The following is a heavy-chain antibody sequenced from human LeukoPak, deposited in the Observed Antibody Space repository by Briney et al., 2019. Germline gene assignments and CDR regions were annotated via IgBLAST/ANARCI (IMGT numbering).Heavy chain of an antibody. Sequence: PSETLSLTCTVSGGSISSYYWSWIRQPPGKGLEWIGYIYYSGSTNYNPSLKSRVTISVDTSKNQFSLKLSSVTAADTAVYYCARERWLQMGGSYYYMDVWGKGTTVTVSS. V-gene: IGHV4-59*01. J-gene: IGHJ6*03. D-gene: IGHD5-24*01. CDR2: IYYSGST. CDR3: ARERWLQMGGSYYYMDV. CDR1: GGSISSYY.